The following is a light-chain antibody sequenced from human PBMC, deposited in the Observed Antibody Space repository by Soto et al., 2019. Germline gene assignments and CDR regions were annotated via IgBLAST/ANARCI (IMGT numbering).Light chain of an antibody. CDR3: CSDAGTYV. CDR1: SNDVGSYNV. Sequence: QSALTQPASVSGSPGQSITISCTGISNDVGSYNVVSWYQQHPGKAPKLLIYEGTQRPSGISFRFSASRSGNTASLTISGLQTEDEADYHCCSDAGTYVFGSGTKVTVL. CDR2: EGT. V-gene: IGLV2-23*01. J-gene: IGLJ1*01.